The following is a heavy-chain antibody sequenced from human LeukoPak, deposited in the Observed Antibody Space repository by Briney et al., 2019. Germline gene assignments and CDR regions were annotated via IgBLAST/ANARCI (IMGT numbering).Heavy chain of an antibody. CDR1: GGSISSYY. CDR2: IYTSGST. J-gene: IGHJ6*02. D-gene: IGHD6-13*01. V-gene: IGHV4-4*07. Sequence: PSETLSLTCTVSGGSISSYYWSRIRQPAGKGLEWIGRIYTSGSTNYNPSLKSRVTMSVDTSKNQFSLKLSSVTAADTAVYYCARDGRPIAAAGHYYYGMDVWGQGTTVTVSS. CDR3: ARDGRPIAAAGHYYYGMDV.